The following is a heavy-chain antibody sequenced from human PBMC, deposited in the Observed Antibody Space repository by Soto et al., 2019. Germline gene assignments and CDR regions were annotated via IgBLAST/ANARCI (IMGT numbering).Heavy chain of an antibody. V-gene: IGHV1-69*12. Sequence: QVQLVQSGAEVKKPGSSVKFSCKASGGTFSSYAISWVRQAPGQGLEWMGGVIPIFGTATYAQKMQGRVAIAADESTRTAYREMSSRRSEDTAVYYCARAVGGSCAPPSWFYPWGQGTLVTVSS. D-gene: IGHD2-15*01. J-gene: IGHJ5*02. CDR3: ARAVGGSCAPPSWFYP. CDR1: GGTFSSYA. CDR2: VIPIFGTA.